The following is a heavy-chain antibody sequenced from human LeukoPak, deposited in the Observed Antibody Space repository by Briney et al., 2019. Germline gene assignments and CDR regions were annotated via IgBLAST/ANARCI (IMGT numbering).Heavy chain of an antibody. V-gene: IGHV3-7*01. J-gene: IGHJ5*02. CDR3: ARVYGFSGPLDWFDP. D-gene: IGHD2-8*01. Sequence: PGGSLRLSCAASGFTFSSYWMSWVRQAPGKGLEWVANIKQDGSEKYYVDSVKGRFTISRDNAKNSLYLQMNSLRAEDTAVYYCARVYGFSGPLDWFDPWGQGTLVTVSS. CDR2: IKQDGSEK. CDR1: GFTFSSYW.